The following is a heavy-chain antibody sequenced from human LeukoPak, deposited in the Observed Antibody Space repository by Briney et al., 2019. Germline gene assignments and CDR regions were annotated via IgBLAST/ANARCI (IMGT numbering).Heavy chain of an antibody. J-gene: IGHJ4*02. D-gene: IGHD6-19*01. Sequence: GGSLRLSCAASGFTVSSNYMSWVRQAPGKGLEWVSVIYSGGSTYYADSVKGRFTISRDNSKNTLYLQMNSLRAEDTAVYYCARVYSSGWCLDYWGQGTLVTVSS. V-gene: IGHV3-53*01. CDR3: ARVYSSGWCLDY. CDR1: GFTVSSNY. CDR2: IYSGGST.